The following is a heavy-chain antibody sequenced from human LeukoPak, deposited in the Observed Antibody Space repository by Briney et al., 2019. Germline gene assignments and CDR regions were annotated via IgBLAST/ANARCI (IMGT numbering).Heavy chain of an antibody. J-gene: IGHJ4*02. D-gene: IGHD6-19*01. Sequence: GGSLRLSCAASGFTFSTYGMSWVRQAPGKGLEWVSGISGSGGSRFYTDSVKGRFTISRDNAKNSLYLQMNSLRAEDTAIYYCAREDSSGLDYWGQGTLVTVSS. CDR2: ISGSGGSR. V-gene: IGHV3-23*01. CDR3: AREDSSGLDY. CDR1: GFTFSTYG.